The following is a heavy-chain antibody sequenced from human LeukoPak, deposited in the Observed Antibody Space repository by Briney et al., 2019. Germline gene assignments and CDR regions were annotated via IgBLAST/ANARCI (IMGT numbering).Heavy chain of an antibody. D-gene: IGHD3-10*01. Sequence: GGSLRLSCAASGFTFSSYWMTWVRQAPGKGLAWVANIKQDGGETYYVDSVKGRFTISRDNGKNSLYLQMNSLRAEDTAVYYCARRRGVRYMDVCGKGTTVTVSS. CDR3: ARRRGVRYMDV. CDR1: GFTFSSYW. CDR2: IKQDGGET. J-gene: IGHJ6*03. V-gene: IGHV3-7*01.